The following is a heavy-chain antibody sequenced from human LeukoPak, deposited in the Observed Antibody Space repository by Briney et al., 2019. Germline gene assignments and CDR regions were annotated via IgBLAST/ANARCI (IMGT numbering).Heavy chain of an antibody. V-gene: IGHV3-48*01. CDR3: ARGRPHGNDY. CDR1: GFTFSSYS. CDR2: ISSSSSNM. J-gene: IGHJ4*02. Sequence: GGSLRLSCAASGFTFSSYSMNWVRQAPGKGLEWVSYISSSSSNMYYADSVKGRFTISRDSAKNSLYLQMNSLRVEDTAVYYCARGRPHGNDYWGQGTLVTVSS. D-gene: IGHD4-23*01.